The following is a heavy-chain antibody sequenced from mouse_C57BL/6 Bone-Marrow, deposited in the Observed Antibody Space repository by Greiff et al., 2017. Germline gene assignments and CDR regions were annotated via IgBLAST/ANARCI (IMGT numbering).Heavy chain of an antibody. CDR2: IDPENGDT. CDR3: TRIAY. Sequence: EVKLMESGAELVRPGASVKLSCTASGFNIKDDYMHWVKQRPEQGLEWIGWIDPENGDTEYASKFQGKATITVDTSSNTAYLQLSSLTSADTAVYYSTRIAYWGQETLFTVSA. J-gene: IGHJ3*01. V-gene: IGHV14-4*01. CDR1: GFNIKDDY.